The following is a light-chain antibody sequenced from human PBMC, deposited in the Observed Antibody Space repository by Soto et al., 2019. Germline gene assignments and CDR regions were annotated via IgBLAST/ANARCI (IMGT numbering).Light chain of an antibody. V-gene: IGKV1-5*03. CDR2: KAS. Sequence: DIQMTQSPSTLSASVGDRVTIGCRASQSISSWLAWYQQKPGKAPKLLIYKASILESGVPSRFSGSGSATEFTLTISSLQTEDFASYYCQQYETFPLTFGGGTKVEIK. CDR1: QSISSW. CDR3: QQYETFPLT. J-gene: IGKJ4*01.